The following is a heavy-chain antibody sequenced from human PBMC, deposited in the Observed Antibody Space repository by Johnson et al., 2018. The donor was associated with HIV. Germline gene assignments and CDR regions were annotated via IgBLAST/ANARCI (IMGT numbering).Heavy chain of an antibody. CDR3: AKVSGGGIVRWDI. CDR1: GFTFSSYA. CDR2: ISYDGNNK. V-gene: IGHV3-30*04. J-gene: IGHJ3*02. Sequence: VQLVESGGSVVQPGRSLRLSCAASGFTFSSYALHWVRQAPGKGLEWVAVISYDGNNKYYADSVKGRFTISRDNSKNTLYLQMNSLKVEDTAVYYCAKVSGGGIVRWDIWGQGTMVTVSS. D-gene: IGHD3-10*01.